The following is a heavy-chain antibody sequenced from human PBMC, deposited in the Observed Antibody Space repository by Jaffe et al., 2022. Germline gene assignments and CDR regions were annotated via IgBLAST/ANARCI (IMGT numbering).Heavy chain of an antibody. CDR2: ISGSGGST. CDR1: GFTFSSYA. D-gene: IGHD3-3*01. V-gene: IGHV3-23*01. Sequence: EVQLLESGGGLVQPGGSLRLSCAASGFTFSSYAMSWVRQAPGKGLEWVSAISGSGGSTYYADSVKGRFTISRDNSKNTLYLQMNSLRAEDTAVYYCAKSREIFGALAAYYFDYWGQGTLVTVSS. J-gene: IGHJ4*02. CDR3: AKSREIFGALAAYYFDY.